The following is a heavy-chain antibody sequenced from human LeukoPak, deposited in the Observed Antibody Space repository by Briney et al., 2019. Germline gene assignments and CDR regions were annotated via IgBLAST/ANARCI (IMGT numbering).Heavy chain of an antibody. CDR3: ARLNGYVDTAMLGAFDI. J-gene: IGHJ3*02. V-gene: IGHV5-10-1*01. CDR1: GYKFTSYW. CDR2: IDPSDSYT. D-gene: IGHD5-18*01. Sequence: RGESLKISCKGSGYKFTSYWIGWVRQMPGKGLEWMGRIDPSDSYTNYSPSFQGHVTISADKSISTAYLQWSSLKASDTAMYYCARLNGYVDTAMLGAFDIWGQGTMVTVSS.